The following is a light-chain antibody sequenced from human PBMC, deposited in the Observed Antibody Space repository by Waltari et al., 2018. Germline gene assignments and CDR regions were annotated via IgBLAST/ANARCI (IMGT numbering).Light chain of an antibody. CDR2: GAS. Sequence: EIVLTQSPGTLSLSPGERVTLSCRASQSVGRTLVWYQQKPGQAPRLRMYGASIRATGIPDRFSGSGSGTDFSLTISRLEPEYFAVYYCQHYVRLPVTFGQGTKVEIK. CDR3: QHYVRLPVT. J-gene: IGKJ1*01. V-gene: IGKV3-20*01. CDR1: QSVGRT.